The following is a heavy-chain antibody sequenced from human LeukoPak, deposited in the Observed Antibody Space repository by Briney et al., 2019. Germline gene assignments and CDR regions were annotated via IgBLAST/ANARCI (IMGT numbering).Heavy chain of an antibody. CDR1: GGSISSSSYY. V-gene: IGHV4-39*07. D-gene: IGHD6-6*01. CDR3: ARASSIAGRLYYYYYMDV. J-gene: IGHJ6*03. CDR2: INHSGST. Sequence: SETLSLTCTVSGGSISSSSYYWGWIRQPPGKGLEWIGEINHSGSTNYNPSLKSRVTMSVDTSKNQFSLKLSSVTAADTAVYFCARASSIAGRLYYYYYMDVWGKGTTVTVSS.